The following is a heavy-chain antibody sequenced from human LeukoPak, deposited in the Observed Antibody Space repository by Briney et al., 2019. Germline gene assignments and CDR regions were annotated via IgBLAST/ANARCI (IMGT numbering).Heavy chain of an antibody. CDR3: ARHPADYGGNIWFDP. Sequence: SETLSLTCAVYGGSFSGYYWSWIRQPPGKGLEWIGEINHSGSTNYNPSLESRVTISVDTSKNQFSLKLSSVTAADTAVYYCARHPADYGGNIWFDPWGQGTLVTVSS. CDR2: INHSGST. CDR1: GGSFSGYY. J-gene: IGHJ5*02. D-gene: IGHD4-23*01. V-gene: IGHV4-34*01.